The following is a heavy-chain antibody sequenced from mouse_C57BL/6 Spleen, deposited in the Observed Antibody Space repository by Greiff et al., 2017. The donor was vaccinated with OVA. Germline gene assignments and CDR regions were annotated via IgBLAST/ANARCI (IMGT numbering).Heavy chain of an antibody. J-gene: IGHJ3*01. V-gene: IGHV1-55*01. Sequence: KQPGAELVKPGASVKMFRKASGYTFTSYWITWVKQRPGPGLEWVGDIYPGSGSTNHNEKFKSKATLTVDTSSSTAYMQLSSLTSEDSAVYYCALYDCEERFAYWGQGTLVTVSA. CDR2: IYPGSGST. D-gene: IGHD2-4*01. CDR1: GYTFTSYW. CDR3: ALYDCEERFAY.